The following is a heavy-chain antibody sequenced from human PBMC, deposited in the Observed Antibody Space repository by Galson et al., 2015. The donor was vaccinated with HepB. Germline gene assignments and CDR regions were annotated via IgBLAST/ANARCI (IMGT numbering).Heavy chain of an antibody. D-gene: IGHD2-8*01. CDR3: AKDNESRGFDH. CDR1: GFTFSIYG. CDR2: INDNGLKT. J-gene: IGHJ4*02. V-gene: IGHV3-23*01. Sequence: RLSCAASGFTFSIYGMTWVRQAPGKGLEWISTINDNGLKTYYADSVKGRFTISRDNSKSALFLQIDSLRVEDTAVYYCAKDNESRGFDHWGQGTLVTVSS.